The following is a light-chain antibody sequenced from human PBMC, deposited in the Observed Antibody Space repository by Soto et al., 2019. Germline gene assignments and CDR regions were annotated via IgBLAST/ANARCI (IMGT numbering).Light chain of an antibody. J-gene: IGLJ2*01. CDR2: YDN. CDR3: QVWDSSSDLRGV. Sequence: SYELTQPPSVSVAPGKTARITCGENNIGSKSVHWYQQKPGQAPVLVIYYDNDRPSGIPERFSGSNSGNTATLTISRVEAGDEADYYCQVWDSSSDLRGVFGGGTKLTVL. V-gene: IGLV3-21*04. CDR1: NIGSKS.